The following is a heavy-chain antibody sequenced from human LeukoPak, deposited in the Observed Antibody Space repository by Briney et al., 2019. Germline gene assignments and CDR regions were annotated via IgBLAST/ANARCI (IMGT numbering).Heavy chain of an antibody. J-gene: IGHJ3*02. D-gene: IGHD2-8*01. CDR1: GGSISSYY. V-gene: IGHV4-59*01. CDR2: IYYSGST. Sequence: SSETLSLTCTVSGGSISSYYWSWIRQPPGKGLEWIGYIYYSGSTNYNPSLKSRVTISVDTSKNQFSLKLSSVTAADTAVYYCAREGDCTNGVCSDAFDIWGQGTMVTVSS. CDR3: AREGDCTNGVCSDAFDI.